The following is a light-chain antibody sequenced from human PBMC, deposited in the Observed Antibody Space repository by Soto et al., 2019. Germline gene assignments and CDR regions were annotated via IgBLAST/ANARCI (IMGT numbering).Light chain of an antibody. CDR3: QQYNSYPWT. CDR1: QSVSSSY. Sequence: EIVLTQSPGTLSLSPGERATLSCRSSQSVSSSYLAWYQHKPGQAPRLLIYDVSSRATGIPDRFSGSGSGTDFTLTISRLEPEDFAVSYCQQYNSYPWTFGQGTKVEIK. V-gene: IGKV3-20*01. J-gene: IGKJ1*01. CDR2: DVS.